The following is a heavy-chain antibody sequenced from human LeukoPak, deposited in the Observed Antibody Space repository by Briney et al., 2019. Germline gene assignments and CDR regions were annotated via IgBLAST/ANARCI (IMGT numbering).Heavy chain of an antibody. D-gene: IGHD3-22*01. V-gene: IGHV4-59*01. CDR1: GGSISSYY. Sequence: SETLSLTCTVSGGSISSYYWSWIRQPPGKGLEWIGYIYYSGSTNCNPSLKSRVTISVDTSKNQFSLKLSSVTAADTAVYYCARDSPLSSSGYFRGAFDIWGQGTMVTVSS. J-gene: IGHJ3*02. CDR2: IYYSGST. CDR3: ARDSPLSSSGYFRGAFDI.